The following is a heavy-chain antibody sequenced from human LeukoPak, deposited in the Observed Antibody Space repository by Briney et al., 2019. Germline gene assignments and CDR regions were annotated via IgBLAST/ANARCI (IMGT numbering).Heavy chain of an antibody. CDR3: ARLSRRLSPYYYYYMDV. CDR1: GGSISSYY. J-gene: IGHJ6*03. V-gene: IGHV4-59*12. Sequence: PSETLSLTCTVSGGSISSYYWSWIRQPPGKGLEWIGYIYYSGSTNYNPSLKSRVTISVDTSKNQFSLKLSSVTAADTAVYYCARLSRRLSPYYYYYMDVWGKGTTVTISS. D-gene: IGHD2-15*01. CDR2: IYYSGST.